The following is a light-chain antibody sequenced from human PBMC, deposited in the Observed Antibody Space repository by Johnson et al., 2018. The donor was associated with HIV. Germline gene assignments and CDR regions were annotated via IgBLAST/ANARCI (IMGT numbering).Light chain of an antibody. V-gene: IGLV1-51*02. CDR1: SSNIGNNY. CDR2: ETN. J-gene: IGLJ1*01. Sequence: QSVLTQPPSVSAAPGQKVTISCSGSSSNIGNNYVSWYQQFPGTAPKLLIYETNKRPSGIPARFSGSKSGTSATLGITGLQTGDEADYYCGAWDSSLSALYVFGTGTKVSVL. CDR3: GAWDSSLSALYV.